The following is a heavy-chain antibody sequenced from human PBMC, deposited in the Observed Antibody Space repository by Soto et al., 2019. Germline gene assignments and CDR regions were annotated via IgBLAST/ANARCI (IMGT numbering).Heavy chain of an antibody. V-gene: IGHV4-34*01. CDR3: AIGVDIVANDYYY. CDR2: INHSGST. D-gene: IGHD5-12*01. CDR1: GGSFSGYY. J-gene: IGHJ4*01. Sequence: QVQLQQWGAGLLKPSETLTLTCAVYGGSFSGYYWSWIRLPPVKGLEWIGEINHSGSTNYTPSLKSRVTISVDTCKNQFSLKLSSVTAADTAVYYCAIGVDIVANDYYYWGHGTLVTVSS.